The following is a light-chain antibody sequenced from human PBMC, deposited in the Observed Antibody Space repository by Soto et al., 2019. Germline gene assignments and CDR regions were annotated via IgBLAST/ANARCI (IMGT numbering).Light chain of an antibody. CDR3: CSYETTTR. J-gene: IGLJ2*01. Sequence: QSALTQPASVSGSPGQSITIPCTGTSSDVGSYDLVSWYQQHPGNAPKLMIYEVSKRPSGVSDRFSGAKSGNTASLTISGLQADDEADYYCCSYETTTRFGGGTKLTVL. CDR1: SSDVGSYDL. V-gene: IGLV2-23*02. CDR2: EVS.